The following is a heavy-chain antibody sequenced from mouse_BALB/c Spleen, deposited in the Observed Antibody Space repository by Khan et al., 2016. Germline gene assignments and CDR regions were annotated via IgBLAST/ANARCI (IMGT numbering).Heavy chain of an antibody. CDR2: INTETGEP. J-gene: IGHJ2*01. V-gene: IGHV9-2-1*01. CDR1: GYTFTDYS. Sequence: QIQLVQSGPELKKPGETVKISCKASGYTFTDYSMHWVKQAPGKGLKWMGWINTETGEPTYADDFKGRFAFSLETSASTAYLQINNLKNEDTARYFCARGYPYYFDYWGQGTTLTVSS. CDR3: ARGYPYYFDY. D-gene: IGHD2-2*01.